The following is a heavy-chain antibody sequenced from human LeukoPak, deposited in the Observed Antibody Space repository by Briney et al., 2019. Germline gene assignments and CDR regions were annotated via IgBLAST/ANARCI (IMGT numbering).Heavy chain of an antibody. J-gene: IGHJ4*02. CDR1: GFTFSSYA. Sequence: GGSLRLSCAASGFTFSSYAMSWVRQAPGKGLEWVSAISGSGGSTYYADSVKGRFTISRDNSKNTLYLQMNSLRAEDTAVYYCAKVPLGYCSSTSCISDPHWGQGTLVTVSS. V-gene: IGHV3-23*01. D-gene: IGHD2-2*01. CDR2: ISGSGGST. CDR3: AKVPLGYCSSTSCISDPH.